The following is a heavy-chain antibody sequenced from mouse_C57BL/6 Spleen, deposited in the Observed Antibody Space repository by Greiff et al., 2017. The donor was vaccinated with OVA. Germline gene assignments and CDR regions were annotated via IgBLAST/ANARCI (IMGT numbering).Heavy chain of an antibody. CDR2: ISYDGSN. V-gene: IGHV3-6*01. CDR1: GYSITSGYY. CDR3: ARGVYYDYDEGYFDY. J-gene: IGHJ2*01. Sequence: EVKLQESGPGLVKPSQSLSLTCSVTGYSITSGYYWNWIRQFPGNKLEWMGYISYDGSNNYNPSLKNRISITRDTSKNQFFLKLNSVTTEDTATYYCARGVYYDYDEGYFDYWGQGTTLTVSS. D-gene: IGHD2-4*01.